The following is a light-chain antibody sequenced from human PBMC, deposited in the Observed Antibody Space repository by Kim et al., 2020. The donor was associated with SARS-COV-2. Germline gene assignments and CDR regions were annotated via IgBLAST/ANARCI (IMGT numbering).Light chain of an antibody. CDR1: HSISIY. J-gene: IGKJ4*01. Sequence: PSERPTLSCMASHSISIYLAWDQQKPVQAPRLLIYDASNRATGIPDRFSGSRSGTDFTLTISSLEPEDFAIYYCQQRNNWPPAVTFGGGTKVDIK. CDR2: DAS. CDR3: QQRNNWPPAVT. V-gene: IGKV3-11*01.